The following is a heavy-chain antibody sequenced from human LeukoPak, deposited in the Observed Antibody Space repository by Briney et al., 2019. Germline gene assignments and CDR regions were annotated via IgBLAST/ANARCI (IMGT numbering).Heavy chain of an antibody. V-gene: IGHV3-74*01. D-gene: IGHD3-3*01. CDR3: AKDHYWSIDY. CDR2: ITSDGSST. Sequence: GGSLRLSCAASGFTLSNYWMHWVRQAPGKGLVWVSRITSDGSSTNYADSVKGRFTISRDIAKNTLYLQMNSLRAEDTGVYYCAKDHYWSIDYWGRGTLVTVSS. J-gene: IGHJ4*02. CDR1: GFTLSNYW.